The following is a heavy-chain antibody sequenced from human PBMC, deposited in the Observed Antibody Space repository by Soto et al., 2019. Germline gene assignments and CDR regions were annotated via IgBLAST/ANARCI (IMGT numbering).Heavy chain of an antibody. CDR2: IDPSDSYT. Sequence: SLKISCKGSGYSFTSYWIGWVRQMPGKGLEWMGRIDPSDSYTNYSPSFQGHVTISADKSISTAYLQWSSLKASDTAMYYCARHALRSTARDAFDIWGQGTMVTVSS. CDR1: GYSFTSYW. V-gene: IGHV5-10-1*01. J-gene: IGHJ3*02. CDR3: ARHALRSTARDAFDI.